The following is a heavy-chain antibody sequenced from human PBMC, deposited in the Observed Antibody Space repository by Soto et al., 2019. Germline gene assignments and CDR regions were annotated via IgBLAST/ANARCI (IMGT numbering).Heavy chain of an antibody. D-gene: IGHD5-12*01. CDR1: GGSFSSGNYH. Sequence: QVQLQESGPGLVKPSQTLSLTCTVSGGSFSSGNYHWSWIRQPPGKGLEWIGFIYYSRSTYYNPSLKSRVSISQDTPKTQFSLRLSPLTAADTAIYYRARVVDGYNFPFDYWGQGILVTVSS. CDR3: ARVVDGYNFPFDY. V-gene: IGHV4-30-4*01. CDR2: IYYSRST. J-gene: IGHJ4*02.